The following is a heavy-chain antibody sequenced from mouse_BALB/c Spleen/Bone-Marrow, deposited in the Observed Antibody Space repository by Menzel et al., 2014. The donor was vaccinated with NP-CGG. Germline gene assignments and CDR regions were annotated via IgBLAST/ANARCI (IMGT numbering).Heavy chain of an antibody. CDR3: TRSRGNWDDFDY. J-gene: IGHJ2*01. CDR1: GFTFSSFG. Sequence: EVKLVESGGGLVQPGGSRKLSCAASGFTFSSFGMHWVRQAPEKGLEWVAYISSGSRTVFYADTVKGRFTTSRDNPKNTLFLQMTSLRSEDTAMYYCTRSRGNWDDFDYWGLGTTLTVSS. V-gene: IGHV5-17*02. D-gene: IGHD3-3*01. CDR2: ISSGSRTV.